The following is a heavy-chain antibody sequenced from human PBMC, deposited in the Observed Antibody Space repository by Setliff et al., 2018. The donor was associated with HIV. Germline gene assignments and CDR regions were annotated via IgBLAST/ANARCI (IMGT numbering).Heavy chain of an antibody. CDR3: ARVVTMIVVVDY. D-gene: IGHD3-22*01. V-gene: IGHV4-59*11. Sequence: KASETLSLTCTVSGGSISSHYWSWIRQPPGKGLEWIGSIYYSGSTNYNPSLKSRVTISVDTSKNQFSLKLSSVTAADTAVYYCARVVTMIVVVDYWGQGTLVTVSS. J-gene: IGHJ4*02. CDR1: GGSISSHY. CDR2: IYYSGST.